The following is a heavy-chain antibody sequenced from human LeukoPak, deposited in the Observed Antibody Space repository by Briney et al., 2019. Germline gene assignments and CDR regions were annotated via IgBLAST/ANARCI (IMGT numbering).Heavy chain of an antibody. CDR3: AKASRRYSSSWYADYFDY. Sequence: GGSLRLSCAASGFTFDDYAMHWVPQAPGKGLEGVSGISWYSGSIGYADSVKCRFTISRDNAKNSLYLQMNSLRAEDTALYYCAKASRRYSSSWYADYFDYWGQGTLVTVSS. CDR2: ISWYSGSI. J-gene: IGHJ4*02. CDR1: GFTFDDYA. D-gene: IGHD6-13*01. V-gene: IGHV3-9*01.